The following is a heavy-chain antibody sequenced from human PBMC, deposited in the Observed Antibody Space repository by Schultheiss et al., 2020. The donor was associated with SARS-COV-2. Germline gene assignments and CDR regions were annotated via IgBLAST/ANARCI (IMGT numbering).Heavy chain of an antibody. CDR2: IYYSGST. Sequence: SETLSLTCSVSGGSITSNTYYWGWIRQPPGKGLEWIGTIYYSGSTNYNPSLKSRVTISVDTSKNQLSLKLSSVTAADTAVYYCARLLYHAFDIWGQGTMVTVSS. J-gene: IGHJ3*02. V-gene: IGHV4-39*01. D-gene: IGHD2/OR15-2a*01. CDR3: ARLLYHAFDI. CDR1: GGSITSNTYY.